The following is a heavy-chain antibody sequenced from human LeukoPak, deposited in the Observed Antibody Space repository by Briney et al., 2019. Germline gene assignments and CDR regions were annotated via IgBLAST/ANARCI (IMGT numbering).Heavy chain of an antibody. CDR1: GYSFTDQY. V-gene: IGHV1-2*02. D-gene: IGHD3-22*01. Sequence: PGASVKVSCKASGYSFTDQYIHWVRQAPGQGPEWMGWINPNSGGTNYAQKFQGRVTMTRDTSISTAYMEVSSLRSDDTAVYYCARSYSYDSSGYYGAKWGQGTLVTVSS. CDR2: INPNSGGT. J-gene: IGHJ4*02. CDR3: ARSYSYDSSGYYGAK.